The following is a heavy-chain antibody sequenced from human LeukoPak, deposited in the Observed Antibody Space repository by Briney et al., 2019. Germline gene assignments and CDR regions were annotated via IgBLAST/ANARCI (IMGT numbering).Heavy chain of an antibody. J-gene: IGHJ4*02. Sequence: GGSLRLSCAASGFTFSSYWMSWVRQAPGKGLEWVANIKQDGSEKYYVDSVKGRFTISRDNAKNSLYLQMNSLRAEDTAVYYCARADVSGSYGIFDYWGQGTLVTVSS. CDR3: ARADVSGSYGIFDY. CDR1: GFTFSSYW. D-gene: IGHD3-16*01. CDR2: IKQDGSEK. V-gene: IGHV3-7*01.